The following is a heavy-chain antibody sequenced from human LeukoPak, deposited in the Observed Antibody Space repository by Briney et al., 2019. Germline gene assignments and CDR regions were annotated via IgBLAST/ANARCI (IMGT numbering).Heavy chain of an antibody. CDR1: GGSIRSSSYY. CDR3: ARETVYYDDNI. CDR2: IYYSGRT. Sequence: PSETLSLTCTVSGGSIRSSSYYWGWIRQPPGKGLEWIGSIYYSGRTYYNPSLKSRVTISVDTSKNQFALKLTSVTAADTAVYYCARETVYYDDNIWGQGTLVTVSS. D-gene: IGHD3-22*01. J-gene: IGHJ4*02. V-gene: IGHV4-39*06.